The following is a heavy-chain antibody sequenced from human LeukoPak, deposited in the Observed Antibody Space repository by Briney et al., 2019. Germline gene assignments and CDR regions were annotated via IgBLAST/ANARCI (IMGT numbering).Heavy chain of an antibody. Sequence: PSETLSLTCAVYGVSFSGYYWSWLRQPPGKGLEWLGEINHSGSTNYNPSLKSRVTISVDTSKNQFSLKLSSVTAADTAVYYGARRIAAAGTPGHSGMDVWGQGTTVTVSS. J-gene: IGHJ6*01. V-gene: IGHV4-34*01. CDR1: GVSFSGYY. CDR2: INHSGST. CDR3: ARRIAAAGTPGHSGMDV. D-gene: IGHD6-13*01.